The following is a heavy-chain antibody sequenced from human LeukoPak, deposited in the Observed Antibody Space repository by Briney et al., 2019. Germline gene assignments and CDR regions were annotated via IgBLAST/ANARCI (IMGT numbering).Heavy chain of an antibody. D-gene: IGHD6-19*01. CDR2: IYHSGST. Sequence: SETVSLTRTVSGYSIHSGYYWGWIRQPPGKGLEGIGSIYHSGSTYYNPSPKSRVTISVDTSKNHSSLELSSVSAADTAVYYCARDSALAQAVMFDYWGQGTRATVSS. J-gene: IGHJ4*02. CDR1: GYSIHSGYY. CDR3: ARDSALAQAVMFDY. V-gene: IGHV4-38-2*02.